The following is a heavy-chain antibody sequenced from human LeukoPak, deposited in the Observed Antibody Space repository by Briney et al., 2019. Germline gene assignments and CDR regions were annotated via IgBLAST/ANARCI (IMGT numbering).Heavy chain of an antibody. CDR1: GFTFSNAW. Sequence: PGGSLRLSCAASGFTFSNAWMSWVRQAPGKGLEWVANINEDGSDKYYVDSVKGRFTVSRDNAKNSLYLQMNSLRAEDTAIYYCARDTYRFFDFWGQGTLVTVSS. V-gene: IGHV3-7*01. J-gene: IGHJ4*02. CDR2: INEDGSDK. CDR3: ARDTYRFFDF. D-gene: IGHD1-1*01.